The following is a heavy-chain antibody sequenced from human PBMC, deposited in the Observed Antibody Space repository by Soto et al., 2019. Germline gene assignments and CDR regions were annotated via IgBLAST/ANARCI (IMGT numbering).Heavy chain of an antibody. CDR3: ARITGTRYYFDY. J-gene: IGHJ4*02. V-gene: IGHV2-70*17. D-gene: IGHD1-7*01. Sequence: SGPTLVNPTQTLTLTCTFSGFSLRTSGMCVSWIRQPPGKALEWLARIDWDDDKFYSTSLKTRLTISKDTSKNQVVLTMTNMDPVDTATYYCARITGTRYYFDYWGQGALVTVS. CDR1: GFSLRTSGMC. CDR2: IDWDDDK.